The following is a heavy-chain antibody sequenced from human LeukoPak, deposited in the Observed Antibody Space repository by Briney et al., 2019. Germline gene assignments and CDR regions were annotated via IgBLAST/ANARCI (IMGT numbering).Heavy chain of an antibody. J-gene: IGHJ4*02. CDR1: GYTFPSKG. D-gene: IGHD4-17*01. Sequence: ASVKVSCKASGYTFPSKGISWVRQAPGQGLEWMGWVSAFSGNTNYAQKFQGRVTMTTDTSTSTAYVELRSLESDDTAVYYCARAETTVTPFNYWGQGTLVTVSS. CDR3: ARAETTVTPFNY. V-gene: IGHV1-18*01. CDR2: VSAFSGNT.